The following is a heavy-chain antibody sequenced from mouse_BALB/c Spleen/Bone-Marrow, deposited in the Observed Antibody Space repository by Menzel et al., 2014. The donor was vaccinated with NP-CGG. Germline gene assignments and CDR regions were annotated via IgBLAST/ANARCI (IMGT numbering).Heavy chain of an antibody. CDR3: ARRDGGPMDY. D-gene: IGHD2-3*01. CDR1: GFTFSNYG. V-gene: IGHV5-6*01. CDR2: ISSGGSYT. Sequence: EVQLVESGGDLVKPGGSLKLSCAASGFTFSNYGMSWVRQTPDKRLEWVATISSGGSYTYYPDSVKGRFTISSDNAKNTLYLQMSSLKSEDTAMYYCARRDGGPMDYWGQGTSVTVSS. J-gene: IGHJ4*01.